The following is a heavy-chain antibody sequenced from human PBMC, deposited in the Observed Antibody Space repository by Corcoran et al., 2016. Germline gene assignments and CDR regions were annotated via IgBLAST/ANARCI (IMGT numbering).Heavy chain of an antibody. D-gene: IGHD2-8*01. CDR3: ARGGGGQWSGGAFNI. CDR2: ISYDGSNK. J-gene: IGHJ3*02. V-gene: IGHV3-30*03. Sequence: QVEQVESGGGVVQPGRSLRRSCAASGFTFITYGMHWVRQAPGQGLEWVTVISYDGSNKYYADSVQGRFTLSRDNSKNTLYLKMNSRRVEDTAMYYCARGGGGQWSGGAFNIWGQGSVVSVSS. CDR1: GFTFITYG.